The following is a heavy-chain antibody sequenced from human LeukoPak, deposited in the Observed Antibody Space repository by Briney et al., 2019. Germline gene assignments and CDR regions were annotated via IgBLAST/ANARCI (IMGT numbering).Heavy chain of an antibody. V-gene: IGHV4-34*01. CDR2: INHSGST. Sequence: PSETLSLTCAVYGGSFSGYYWSWIRQPPGKGLEWIGEINHSGSTNYNPSLKSRVTISVDTSKNQFSLKLSSVTAADTAVYYCAREGTGYGGKLGFDYWGQGTLVTVSS. D-gene: IGHD4-23*01. J-gene: IGHJ4*02. CDR3: AREGTGYGGKLGFDY. CDR1: GGSFSGYY.